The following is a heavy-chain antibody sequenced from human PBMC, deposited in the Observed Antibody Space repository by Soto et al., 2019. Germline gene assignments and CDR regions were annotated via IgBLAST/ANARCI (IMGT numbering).Heavy chain of an antibody. CDR2: INPNSGGT. CDR1: GHTFTGYY. J-gene: IGHJ6*02. CDR3: ARDLGYCSSTSCYFYYYGIDV. D-gene: IGHD2-2*01. Sequence: ASVKVSCKASGHTFTGYYMHWVRQAPGQGLEWMGWINPNSGGTNYAQKFQGRVTMTRDTSISTAYMELSRLRSDETAVYYCARDLGYCSSTSCYFYYYGIDVCGPGTPLTVSS. V-gene: IGHV1-2*02.